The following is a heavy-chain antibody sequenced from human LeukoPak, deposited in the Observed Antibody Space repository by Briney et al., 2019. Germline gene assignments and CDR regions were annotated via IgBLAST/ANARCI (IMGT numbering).Heavy chain of an antibody. CDR1: GFTFSGSA. J-gene: IGHJ4*02. V-gene: IGHV3-73*01. D-gene: IGHD3-22*01. CDR2: IRSKANTYAT. Sequence: GGSLRLSCAASGFTFSGSAMHWVRQASGKGLEWVGRIRSKANTYATAYAASVKGRFTISRDDSKNTAYLQMNSLKTDDTAVYYCTRDRHNNNYDSRRPDQWGQGTLVTVSS. CDR3: TRDRHNNNYDSRRPDQ.